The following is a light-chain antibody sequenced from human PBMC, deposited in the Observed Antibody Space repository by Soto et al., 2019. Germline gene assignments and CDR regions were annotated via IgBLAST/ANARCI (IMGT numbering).Light chain of an antibody. J-gene: IGKJ2*01. CDR1: QGLEYSDADTS. CDR3: MQATHWPRT. Sequence: VVLTQSPLSLPATLGQPASISCRSSQGLEYSDADTSLTWFHQRPGHSPRRLIYTASRRDSGVPDRFSGSGSGTEFTLKISRVEAEDIAFYYCMQATHWPRTFGQGTKLEIK. CDR2: TAS. V-gene: IGKV2-30*01.